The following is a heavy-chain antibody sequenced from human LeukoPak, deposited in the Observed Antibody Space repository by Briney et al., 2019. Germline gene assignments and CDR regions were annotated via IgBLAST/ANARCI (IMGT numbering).Heavy chain of an antibody. CDR3: AREGYDYVWGSYRPSYFDL. CDR2: ICYSGST. Sequence: SETLSLTCTVSGGSISSGDYYWSWIRQPAGKGLEWSRYICYSGSTYYNPSLKSRVTISVDTSKNQFSLKLSSVTAADTAVYYCAREGYDYVWGSYRPSYFDLWGRGTLVTVSS. D-gene: IGHD3-16*02. CDR1: GGSISSGDYY. V-gene: IGHV4-30-4*01. J-gene: IGHJ2*01.